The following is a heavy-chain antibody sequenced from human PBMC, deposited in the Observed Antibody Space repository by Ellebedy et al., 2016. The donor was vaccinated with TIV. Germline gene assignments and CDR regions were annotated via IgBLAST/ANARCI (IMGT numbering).Heavy chain of an antibody. D-gene: IGHD5-12*01. Sequence: ASVKVSCXASGYTFTSLDINWVRQAPGQGLEWMGWMNPQSGKTGFAQQFQGRVTMTRDTSTNTAYMELSSLRSEDTAVYYCARWDSGFLSGVYYNYGMDVWGQGTTVTVSS. CDR2: MNPQSGKT. CDR3: ARWDSGFLSGVYYNYGMDV. CDR1: GYTFTSLD. V-gene: IGHV1-8*01. J-gene: IGHJ6*02.